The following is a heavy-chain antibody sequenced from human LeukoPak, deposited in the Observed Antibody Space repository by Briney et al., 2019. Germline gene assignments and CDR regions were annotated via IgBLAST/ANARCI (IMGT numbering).Heavy chain of an antibody. Sequence: SETLSLTCTVSGGSISSYYWSWIRQPPGKGLEWIGYIYYSGSTNYNPSLKSRVTISVDTSKNQFSLKLSSVTAADTAVYYCALYDGYIDAFDIWGQGTMVTVSS. CDR2: IYYSGST. J-gene: IGHJ3*02. CDR1: GGSISSYY. D-gene: IGHD5-12*01. V-gene: IGHV4-59*08. CDR3: ALYDGYIDAFDI.